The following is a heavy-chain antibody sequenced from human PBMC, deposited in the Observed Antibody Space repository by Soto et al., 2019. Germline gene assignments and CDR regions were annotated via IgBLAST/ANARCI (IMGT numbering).Heavy chain of an antibody. V-gene: IGHV1-69*06. CDR3: ASSYYYDSSADYYYGMDV. Sequence: QVQLVQSGAEVKKPGSSVKVSCKASGGTFSSYAISWVRQAPGQVLEWMGGIIPIFGTANYAQKFQGRVTITADKSTSTAYMELSSLRSEDTVVYYCASSYYYDSSADYYYGMDVWGQGTTVTVSS. CDR1: GGTFSSYA. J-gene: IGHJ6*02. D-gene: IGHD3-22*01. CDR2: IIPIFGTA.